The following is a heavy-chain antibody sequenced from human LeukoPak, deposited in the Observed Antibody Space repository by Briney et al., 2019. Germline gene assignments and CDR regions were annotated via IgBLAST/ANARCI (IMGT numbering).Heavy chain of an antibody. CDR2: IIPIFGTA. CDR3: AVTVVTPRGYYYGMDV. Sequence: LVKVSCKASGGTFSSYAISWVRQAPGQGLEWMGGIIPIFGTANYAQKFQDRVTITADESTSTAYMELSSLRSEDTAVYYCAVTVVTPRGYYYGMDVWGQGTTVTVSS. V-gene: IGHV1-69*13. J-gene: IGHJ6*02. CDR1: GGTFSSYA. D-gene: IGHD4-23*01.